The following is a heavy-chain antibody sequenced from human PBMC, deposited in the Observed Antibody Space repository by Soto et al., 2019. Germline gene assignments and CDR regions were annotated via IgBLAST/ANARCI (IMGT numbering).Heavy chain of an antibody. CDR3: AKDLTWNQADY. CDR2: ISNDGSIT. Sequence: GGSLRLSCAASGFSFHEYAMHWVRQTPGTGLVWVSRISNDGSITNYADSVKGRFTISRDNAKNTLYLQMNSLRAEDTAVYYCAKDLTWNQADYWGQGALVTVS. CDR1: GFSFHEYA. D-gene: IGHD1-1*01. V-gene: IGHV3-74*01. J-gene: IGHJ4*02.